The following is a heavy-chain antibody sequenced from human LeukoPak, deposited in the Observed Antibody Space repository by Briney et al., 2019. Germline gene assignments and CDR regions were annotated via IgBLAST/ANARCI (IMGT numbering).Heavy chain of an antibody. CDR1: GFTFSNYW. D-gene: IGHD3-10*01. J-gene: IGHJ6*02. V-gene: IGHV3-74*01. Sequence: PGGSLRLSCAASGFTFSNYWMHWVRQAPGKGLVWVSRINSIGNSIDYTDSVNGRFTISRDNARKTVDLQMNSLRADDTAVYYCARYGSGSLEGDYGMDVWGRGTTVTVSS. CDR2: INSIGNSI. CDR3: ARYGSGSLEGDYGMDV.